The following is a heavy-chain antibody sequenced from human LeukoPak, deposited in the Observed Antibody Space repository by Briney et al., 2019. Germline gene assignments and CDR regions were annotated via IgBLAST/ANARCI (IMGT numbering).Heavy chain of an antibody. CDR3: GKVRFLEWSEGGMDV. V-gene: IGHV3-23*01. Sequence: AGGSLRLSCAASGFTFSSYAMSWVRQAPGKGLKWVSAISGSGGSTYYADSVKGRFTISRDNSKNTLYLQMNSLRAEDTAVYYCGKVRFLEWSEGGMDVWGQGTTVTVSS. D-gene: IGHD3-3*01. CDR2: ISGSGGST. CDR1: GFTFSSYA. J-gene: IGHJ6*02.